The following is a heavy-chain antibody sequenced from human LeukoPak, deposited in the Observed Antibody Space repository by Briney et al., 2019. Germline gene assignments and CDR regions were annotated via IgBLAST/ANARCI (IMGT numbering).Heavy chain of an antibody. Sequence: PSETLSLTCTVSGRSISSYYWSWIRQPAGKGLEWIGRIYTSGSTNYNPSLKSRVTMSVDTSKNQFSLKLSSVSAADTAVYYCARGVVVVADTHDYYYYMDVWGKGTTVTVSS. CDR1: GRSISSYY. CDR2: IYTSGST. CDR3: ARGVVVVADTHDYYYYMDV. J-gene: IGHJ6*03. V-gene: IGHV4-4*07. D-gene: IGHD2-15*01.